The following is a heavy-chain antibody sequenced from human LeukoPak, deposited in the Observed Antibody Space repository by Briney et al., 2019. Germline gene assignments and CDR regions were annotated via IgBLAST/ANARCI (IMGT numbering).Heavy chain of an antibody. D-gene: IGHD2-2*02. V-gene: IGHV3-30*03. J-gene: IGHJ5*02. CDR2: ISYDGSNK. CDR3: VRDDALGYCSSTNCYTENWFDP. Sequence: GGSLRLSCAASGFTFSRYGMPWVRQAPGKGLEWVAVISYDGSNKYYADSVKGRFTISRDNSKNTLYRQMNSLRAEDTAVYYCVRDDALGYCSSTNCYTENWFDPWGRGTLVTVSS. CDR1: GFTFSRYG.